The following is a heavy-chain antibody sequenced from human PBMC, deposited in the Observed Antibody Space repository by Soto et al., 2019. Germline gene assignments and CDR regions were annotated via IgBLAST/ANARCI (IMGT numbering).Heavy chain of an antibody. CDR1: GGSFSGYY. V-gene: IGHV4-34*01. Sequence: QVQLQQWGAGLLKPSETLSLTCAVYGGSFSGYYWSWIRQPPGKGLEWIGEINHSGSTNYNPSLKSRVTISVDTSKNQFSLKLSSVNAADTAVYYCARGPGYCTNGVCPWGQGTLVTVSS. CDR3: ARGPGYCTNGVCP. J-gene: IGHJ5*02. CDR2: INHSGST. D-gene: IGHD2-8*01.